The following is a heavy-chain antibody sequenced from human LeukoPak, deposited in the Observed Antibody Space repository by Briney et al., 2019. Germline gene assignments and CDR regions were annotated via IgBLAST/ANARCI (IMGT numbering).Heavy chain of an antibody. CDR3: ARGSNSAFDI. V-gene: IGHV6-1*01. CDR2: AYSGSN. J-gene: IGHJ3*02. Sequence: SQTLSLTCAISGDSVSRKAVAWNWIRQSPSRGLEWLGRAYSGSNDYAASVKGRITINADTSKNQFSLQLNSVTPEDTAVYYCARGSNSAFDIWGLGTTVTVSS. D-gene: IGHD2-8*01. CDR1: GDSVSRKAVA.